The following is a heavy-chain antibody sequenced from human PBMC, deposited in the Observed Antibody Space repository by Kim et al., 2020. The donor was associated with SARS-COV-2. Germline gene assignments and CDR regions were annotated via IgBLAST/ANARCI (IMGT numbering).Heavy chain of an antibody. J-gene: IGHJ4*02. Sequence: FQGRVTITADKSTSTAYMELSSLRSGDTAVYYCARDRFFGVVIISAYFDYWGQGTLVTVSS. D-gene: IGHD3-3*01. V-gene: IGHV1-69*04. CDR3: ARDRFFGVVIISAYFDY.